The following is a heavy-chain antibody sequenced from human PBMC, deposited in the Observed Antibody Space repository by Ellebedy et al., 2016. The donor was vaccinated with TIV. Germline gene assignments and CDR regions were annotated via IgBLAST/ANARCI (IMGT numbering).Heavy chain of an antibody. D-gene: IGHD6-13*01. J-gene: IGHJ4*02. V-gene: IGHV3-23*01. CDR3: ARLGVIAAAGASDY. CDR2: ISGSGGSK. CDR1: GFTFSSYA. Sequence: GEALKISCAASGFTFSSYAMSWLRQAPGKGLEWVSAISGSGGSKYYADFGKGRFTISRDNSKNTLYLQMNSLRAEDTAVYYCARLGVIAAAGASDYWGQGTLVIVSS.